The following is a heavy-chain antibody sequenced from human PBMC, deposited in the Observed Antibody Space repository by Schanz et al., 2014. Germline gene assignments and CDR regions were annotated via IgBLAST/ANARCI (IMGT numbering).Heavy chain of an antibody. Sequence: VQSVHSGTEVQKLGASVKVSCQTSGYTFTAYGINWVRQAPGQGLEWIGWISAQTGDTRYAQKMQGRVTMTRTVASTTAIFELRSLRYADTAVYYCARNRHECCANWYSVEVFETWGQGTLVTVSS. CDR3: ARNRHECCANWYSVEVFET. D-gene: IGHD2-21*01. J-gene: IGHJ5*02. CDR2: ISAQTGDT. V-gene: IGHV1-18*01. CDR1: GYTFTAYG.